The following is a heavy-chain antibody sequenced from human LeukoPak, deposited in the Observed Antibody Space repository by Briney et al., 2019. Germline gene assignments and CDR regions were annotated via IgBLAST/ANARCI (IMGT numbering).Heavy chain of an antibody. CDR2: IYYSGST. CDR3: ARTPMVRSSNWFDP. J-gene: IGHJ5*02. CDR1: GGSISSSSYY. V-gene: IGHV4-39*07. D-gene: IGHD3-10*01. Sequence: PSETLSLTCTVSGGSISSSSYYWGWIRQPPGKGLEWIGSIYYSGSTYYNPSLKSRVTISVDTSKNQFSLKLSSVTAADTAVYYCARTPMVRSSNWFDPWGQGTLVTVSS.